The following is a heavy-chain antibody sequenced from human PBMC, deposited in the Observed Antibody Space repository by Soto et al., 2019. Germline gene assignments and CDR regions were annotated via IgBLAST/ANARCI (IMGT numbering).Heavy chain of an antibody. D-gene: IGHD3-3*01. CDR2: IYAGNGNT. Sequence: ASVKVSCKASGYTFTSYAMHWVRQAPGQRLEWMGWIYAGNGNTKYSQKFQGRVTITRDTSASTAYMELSSLRSEDTAVYYCATSFWSGPTLDYYYYGMDVWGQGTTVTVSS. CDR1: GYTFTSYA. V-gene: IGHV1-3*01. J-gene: IGHJ6*02. CDR3: ATSFWSGPTLDYYYYGMDV.